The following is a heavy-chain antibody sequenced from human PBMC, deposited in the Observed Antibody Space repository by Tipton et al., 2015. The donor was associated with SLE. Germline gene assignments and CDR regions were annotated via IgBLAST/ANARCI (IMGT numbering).Heavy chain of an antibody. CDR2: INHSGST. J-gene: IGHJ4*02. CDR3: ARDRPDYYFDY. V-gene: IGHV4-34*01. CDR1: GGSFSGYY. D-gene: IGHD1-14*01. Sequence: AGLVKPSETLSLTCAVYGGSFSGYYWSWIRQPPGKGLEWIGEINHSGSTNYNPSLKSRVTISVDTSKNQFSLKLSSVTAADTAVYYCARDRPDYYFDYWGQGILVTVSS.